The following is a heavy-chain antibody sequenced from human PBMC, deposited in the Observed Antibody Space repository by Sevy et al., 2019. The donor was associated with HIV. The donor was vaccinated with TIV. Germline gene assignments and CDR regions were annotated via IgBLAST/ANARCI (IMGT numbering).Heavy chain of an antibody. CDR2: ISGSGGST. CDR1: GFTFSSYA. D-gene: IGHD2-21*01. Sequence: GGSLRLSCAASGFTFSSYAMSWVRQAPGKGLEWVSAISGSGGSTYYADSVKGRFTISRDNSKNTLYLQMNSLRAEDTAVYYCAKGLGSDGYNSKGDAFDIWGQGTMVTVSS. CDR3: AKGLGSDGYNSKGDAFDI. V-gene: IGHV3-23*01. J-gene: IGHJ3*02.